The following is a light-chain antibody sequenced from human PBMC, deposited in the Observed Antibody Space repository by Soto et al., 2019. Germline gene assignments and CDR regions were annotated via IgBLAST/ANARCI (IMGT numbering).Light chain of an antibody. Sequence: EIVLTQSPASLSLSPGERATLSFRASQSVDSYLVWYQQKPGQAPRLLIFGASNRATGIPARFSGSGSGTDFTLTINSLEPEDFAVYYCQQRSSWPITFGQGTRLDI. CDR1: QSVDSY. CDR3: QQRSSWPIT. J-gene: IGKJ5*01. V-gene: IGKV3-11*01. CDR2: GAS.